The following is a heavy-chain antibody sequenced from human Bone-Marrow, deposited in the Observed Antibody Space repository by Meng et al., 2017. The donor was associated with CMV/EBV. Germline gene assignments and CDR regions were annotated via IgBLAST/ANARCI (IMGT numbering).Heavy chain of an antibody. CDR2: ISSSSSYI. J-gene: IGHJ6*02. CDR1: GFTFSSYS. Sequence: GGSLRLSCAASGFTFSSYSMNWVRQAPGKGLEWVSSISSSSSYIYYADSVKGRFTISRDNSKNTLYLQMNSLRAEDTAVYYCARENRGYCSSTSCYGSRGMDVWGQGTTVTVSS. D-gene: IGHD2-2*01. CDR3: ARENRGYCSSTSCYGSRGMDV. V-gene: IGHV3-21*01.